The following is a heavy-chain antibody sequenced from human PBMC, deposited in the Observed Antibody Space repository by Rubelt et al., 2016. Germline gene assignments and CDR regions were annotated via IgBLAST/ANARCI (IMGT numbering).Heavy chain of an antibody. J-gene: IGHJ6*02. CDR2: IIPIFGTA. V-gene: IGHV1-69*06. Sequence: QVQLVQSGAEVKKPGSSVKVSCKASGGTFSSYAISWVRQAPGQGLEWMGGIIPIFGTANYAQKFQGRVTITADKSTSTAYMGLGSRRSEDTAVYYCASPPYDILTGYDYYYGMDVWGQGTTVTVSS. CDR3: ASPPYDILTGYDYYYGMDV. CDR1: GGTFSSYA. D-gene: IGHD3-9*01.